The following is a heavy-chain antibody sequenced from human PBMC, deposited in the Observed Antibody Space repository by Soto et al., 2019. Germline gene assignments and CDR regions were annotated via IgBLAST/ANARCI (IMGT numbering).Heavy chain of an antibody. Sequence: GGSLRLSCSVAGFTFDDYAMHWVRQVPGRGLEWVSGIRSNGDSTSYADSVKGRFTISRDNAKDTLYLQMNSLRAEDTAVYYCANLRVASAGRLPNWFDPWGQGTLVTVSS. J-gene: IGHJ5*02. CDR1: GFTFDDYA. V-gene: IGHV3-23*01. CDR3: ANLRVASAGRLPNWFDP. CDR2: IRSNGDST. D-gene: IGHD6-13*01.